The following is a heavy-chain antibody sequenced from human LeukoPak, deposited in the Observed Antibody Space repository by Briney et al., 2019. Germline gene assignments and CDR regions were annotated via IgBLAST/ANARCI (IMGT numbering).Heavy chain of an antibody. J-gene: IGHJ6*03. Sequence: PSETLSLTCTVSGGSISSYYWSWIRQPPGKGLEWIGYIYYSGSTNYNPSLKSRVTISVDTSKNQFSLKLSSVTAADTAVYYCARQRLWFGELVPYYMDVWGKGTTVTISS. CDR3: ARQRLWFGELVPYYMDV. CDR1: GGSISSYY. V-gene: IGHV4-59*08. D-gene: IGHD3-10*01. CDR2: IYYSGST.